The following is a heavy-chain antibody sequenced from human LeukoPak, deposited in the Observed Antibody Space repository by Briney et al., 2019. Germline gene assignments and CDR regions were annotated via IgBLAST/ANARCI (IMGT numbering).Heavy chain of an antibody. D-gene: IGHD6-6*01. Sequence: ASVKVSXKASGYTFTSYGISWVRQAPGQGLEWMGRINPNSGGTNYAQKFQGRVTMTRDTSISTAYMELSRLRSDDTAVYYCASEYSSSLDYWGQGTLVTVSS. CDR1: GYTFTSYG. CDR3: ASEYSSSLDY. CDR2: INPNSGGT. V-gene: IGHV1-2*06. J-gene: IGHJ4*02.